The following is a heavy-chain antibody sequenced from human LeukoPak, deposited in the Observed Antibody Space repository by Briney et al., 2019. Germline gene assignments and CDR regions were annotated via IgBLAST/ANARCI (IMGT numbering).Heavy chain of an antibody. CDR1: GYTFSSYW. V-gene: IGHV5-51*01. J-gene: IGHJ4*02. Sequence: GESLKISCKGSGYTFSSYWIGWVRQIPGKGLEWMGIIYPSDSDTRYSPSLQGQVTISVDTAIGTAYLQWSSLKASDTAIYYCARQNDFRLDYWGQGTLVTVSS. D-gene: IGHD3-3*01. CDR2: IYPSDSDT. CDR3: ARQNDFRLDY.